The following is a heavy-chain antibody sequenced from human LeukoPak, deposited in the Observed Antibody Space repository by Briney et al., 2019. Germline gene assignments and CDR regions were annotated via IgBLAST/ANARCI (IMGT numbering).Heavy chain of an antibody. V-gene: IGHV3-53*01. CDR2: LYSDGNT. D-gene: IGHD3-16*01. CDR1: GFTVITND. CDR3: ARGVGPLAANTLAY. J-gene: IGHJ4*02. Sequence: GGSLRLSCAASGFTVITNDMTWVRQAPGKGLEWVSVLYSDGNTKYADSVQGRFTISRDNSKNTLYLEMNSLSPDDTAVYYCARGVGPLAANTLAYWGQGILVTVSS.